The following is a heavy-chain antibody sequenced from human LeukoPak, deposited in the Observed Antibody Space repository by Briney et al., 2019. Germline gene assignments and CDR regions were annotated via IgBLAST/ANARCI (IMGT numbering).Heavy chain of an antibody. CDR3: ARHPQWGGTYHSDY. V-gene: IGHV5-51*01. Sequence: GESLKISCEGSGYSFTNHWIGWVRQMTGKGLAWMGIIYPGDSDTRYSPSFQGQVTISADKSISTAYLQWSSLKASDTAMYYCARHPQWGGTYHSDYWGQGTLLTVSS. CDR1: GYSFTNHW. D-gene: IGHD1-26*01. CDR2: IYPGDSDT. J-gene: IGHJ4*02.